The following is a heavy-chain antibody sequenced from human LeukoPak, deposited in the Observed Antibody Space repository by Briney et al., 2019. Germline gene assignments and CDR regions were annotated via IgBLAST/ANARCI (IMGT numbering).Heavy chain of an antibody. V-gene: IGHV4-34*01. CDR3: ARGPDYDFWSGPLYIDY. CDR2: INHSGST. J-gene: IGHJ4*02. CDR1: GGSFSGYY. D-gene: IGHD3-3*01. Sequence: SETLSLTCAVYGGSFSGYYWSWIRQPPGKGLEWIGEINHSGSTYYNPSLKSRVTISVDRSKNQFSLKLSSVTAADTAVYYCARGPDYDFWSGPLYIDYWGQGTLVTVSS.